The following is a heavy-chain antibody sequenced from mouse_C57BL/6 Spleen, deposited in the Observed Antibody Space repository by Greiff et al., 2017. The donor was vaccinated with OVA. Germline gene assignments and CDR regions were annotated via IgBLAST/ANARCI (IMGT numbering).Heavy chain of an antibody. V-gene: IGHV5-4*01. J-gene: IGHJ1*03. CDR1: GFTFSSYA. D-gene: IGHD1-1*01. CDR2: ISDGGSYT. CDR3: ARDRITTVRYFDV. Sequence: EVQRVESGGGLVKPGGSLKLSCAASGFTFSSYAMSWVRQTPEKRLEWVATISDGGSYTYYPDNVKGRFTISRDNAKNNLYLQMSHLKSEDTAMYYCARDRITTVRYFDVWGTGTTVTVSS.